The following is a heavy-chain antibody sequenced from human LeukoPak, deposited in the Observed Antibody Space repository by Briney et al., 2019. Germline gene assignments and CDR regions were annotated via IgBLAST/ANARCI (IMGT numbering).Heavy chain of an antibody. CDR2: IYYSGST. CDR3: ARYPHPIYCSSTSCHFDY. J-gene: IGHJ4*02. Sequence: SETLSLTCTVSGGSISSSSYYWGWSRQPPGKGLEWIGSIYYSGSTYYNPSLKSRVTISVDTSKNQFSLKLSSVTAADTAVYYCARYPHPIYCSSTSCHFDYWGQGTLVTVSS. V-gene: IGHV4-39*01. D-gene: IGHD2-2*01. CDR1: GGSISSSSYY.